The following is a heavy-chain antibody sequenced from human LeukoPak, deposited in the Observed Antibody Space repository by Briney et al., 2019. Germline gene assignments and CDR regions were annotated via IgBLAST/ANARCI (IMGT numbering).Heavy chain of an antibody. Sequence: SETLSLTCTVSGGSISSYYWSWIRQPPVKGLEWIGYIYYSGSTNYNPSLKSRVTISVDTSKNQFSLKLSSVTAADTAVYYCARGTPMGIATALDYWGQGTLVTVSS. D-gene: IGHD6-25*01. CDR2: IYYSGST. CDR3: ARGTPMGIATALDY. J-gene: IGHJ4*02. V-gene: IGHV4-59*01. CDR1: GGSISSYY.